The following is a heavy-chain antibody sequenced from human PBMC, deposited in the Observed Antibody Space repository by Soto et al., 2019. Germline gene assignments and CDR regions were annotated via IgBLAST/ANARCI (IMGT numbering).Heavy chain of an antibody. J-gene: IGHJ4*02. V-gene: IGHV4-59*08. CDR1: GGSISSYY. Sequence: PSETLSLTCTVSGGSISSYYWSWIRQPPGKGLEWIGYIYYSGSTNYNPSLKSRVTISVDTSKNQFSLKLSSVTAADTAVYYCARLYFSFDRGYSGYDTNDYSGQGTLVTVSS. D-gene: IGHD5-12*01. CDR3: ARLYFSFDRGYSGYDTNDY. CDR2: IYYSGST.